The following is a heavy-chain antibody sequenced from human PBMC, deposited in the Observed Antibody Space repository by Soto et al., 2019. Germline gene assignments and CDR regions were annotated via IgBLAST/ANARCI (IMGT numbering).Heavy chain of an antibody. J-gene: IGHJ4*02. CDR1: GGSISSSSYY. CDR3: ATLWGQD. Sequence: PSETLSLTCTVYGGSISSSSYYWGWIRQPPGKGLEWIGRIYYSGSTYYNPSLKSRVTISVDTSKNQFSLKLSSVTAADTAVYYCATLWGQDWGQGTLVTVSS. V-gene: IGHV4-39*01. D-gene: IGHD3-10*01. CDR2: IYYSGST.